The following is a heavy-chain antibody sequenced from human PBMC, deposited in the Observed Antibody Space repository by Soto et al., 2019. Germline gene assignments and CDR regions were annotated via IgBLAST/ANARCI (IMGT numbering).Heavy chain of an antibody. J-gene: IGHJ4*02. CDR1: GFTFSSYG. D-gene: IGHD3-10*01. Sequence: QVQLVESGGGVVQPGRSLRLSCAASGFTFSSYGMHWVRQAPGKGLEWVAVISYDGSYKYYADSVKGRFTISRDNSKNTLYLQMNSLRAEDMAVYYCAKEPAMVRGVIFDYWGQGTLVTVSS. CDR2: ISYDGSYK. CDR3: AKEPAMVRGVIFDY. V-gene: IGHV3-30*18.